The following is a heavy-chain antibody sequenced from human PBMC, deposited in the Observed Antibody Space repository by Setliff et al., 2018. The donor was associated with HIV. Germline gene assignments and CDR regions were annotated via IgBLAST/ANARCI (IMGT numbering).Heavy chain of an antibody. CDR2: INAGNGNT. CDR1: GDTFTSYV. CDR3: ARDHPGIAY. V-gene: IGHV1-3*01. Sequence: ASVKVSCKASGDTFTSYVISWVRQAPGQGLEWMGWINAGNGNTKYSQKFQGRVTITRDTSASTAYMELSSLRSEDTAMYYCARDHPGIAYWGQGTMVTVSS. J-gene: IGHJ4*02.